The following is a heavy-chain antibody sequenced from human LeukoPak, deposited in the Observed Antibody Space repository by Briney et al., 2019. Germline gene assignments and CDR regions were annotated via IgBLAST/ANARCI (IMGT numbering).Heavy chain of an antibody. Sequence: GRSLRLSCAASGFTFSSYAMHWVRQAPGKGLEWVAVISYEGNNKYYADSVKGRFTISRDNSKNTLYLQMNSLRAEDTAVYYCARDSGSGGYYLEYFQHWGQGTLVTVSS. CDR2: ISYEGNNK. D-gene: IGHD3-22*01. J-gene: IGHJ1*01. CDR3: ARDSGSGGYYLEYFQH. V-gene: IGHV3-30-3*01. CDR1: GFTFSSYA.